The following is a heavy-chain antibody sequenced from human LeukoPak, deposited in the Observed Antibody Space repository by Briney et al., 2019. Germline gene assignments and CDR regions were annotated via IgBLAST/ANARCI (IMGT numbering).Heavy chain of an antibody. CDR1: GGSISSTTYY. V-gene: IGHV4-39*01. CDR2: IYYSGST. CDR3: ARSRGAVDYYGTDV. D-gene: IGHD6-19*01. J-gene: IGHJ6*02. Sequence: PSETLSLTCTVSGGSISSTTYYWVWIRQPPGKGLEWIGSIYYSGSTYYNPSLKSRVTISVDTSKNQFSLKLTSVTAADTAVYYCARSRGAVDYYGTDVWGQGTAVTVSS.